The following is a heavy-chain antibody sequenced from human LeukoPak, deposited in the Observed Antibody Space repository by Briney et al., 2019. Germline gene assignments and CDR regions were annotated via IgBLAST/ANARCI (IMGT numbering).Heavy chain of an antibody. Sequence: GGSLRLSCAVSGFTFSSHNMNWVRQAPGKGLEWVSHISSSSSTIHYADSVKGRFTISRDNAKNSLYLQMNSLRAEDTAVYYCARRTDGGNFDYWGQGTLVTVSS. D-gene: IGHD2-8*02. J-gene: IGHJ4*02. CDR2: ISSSSSTI. V-gene: IGHV3-48*04. CDR3: ARRTDGGNFDY. CDR1: GFTFSSHN.